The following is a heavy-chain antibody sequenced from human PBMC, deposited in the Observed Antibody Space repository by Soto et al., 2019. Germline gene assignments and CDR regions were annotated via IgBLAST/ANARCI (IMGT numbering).Heavy chain of an antibody. Sequence: SETLSLTCTVSGGSISSYYWSWIRQPPGKGLEWIGYIYYSGSTNYNPSLKSRVTISVDTSKNQFSLKLSSVTAADTAVYYCARWDSGYDSGLNDFDYWGQGTLVTVSS. J-gene: IGHJ4*02. CDR3: ARWDSGYDSGLNDFDY. CDR1: GGSISSYY. V-gene: IGHV4-59*01. D-gene: IGHD5-12*01. CDR2: IYYSGST.